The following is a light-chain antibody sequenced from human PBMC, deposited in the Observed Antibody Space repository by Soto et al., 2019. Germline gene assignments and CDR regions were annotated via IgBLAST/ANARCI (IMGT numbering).Light chain of an antibody. Sequence: DIQMTQSPSILSASVGDRVTITCRASQSISSWLAWYQQKPGKAPKLLIYDASSLESGVPSRFSGSGSGTEFTLTISSLQPDDFATYYCQQYNAYPWTFGLGAKVDIK. CDR1: QSISSW. V-gene: IGKV1-5*01. CDR2: DAS. CDR3: QQYNAYPWT. J-gene: IGKJ1*01.